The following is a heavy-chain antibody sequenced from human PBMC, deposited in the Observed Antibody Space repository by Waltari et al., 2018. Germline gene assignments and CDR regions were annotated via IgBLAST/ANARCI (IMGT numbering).Heavy chain of an antibody. CDR1: ACSINSSGYY. Sequence: TCTVSACSINSSGYYWGWIRQPPGKGLEWIGNFYYGESTYYNPSLKGRVTISVDTSKNRFSLKLSSVTAADTAIYYCARTIKGNYFPFDYWGQGTLVTVSS. J-gene: IGHJ4*02. CDR3: ARTIKGNYFPFDY. D-gene: IGHD1-7*01. V-gene: IGHV4-39*01. CDR2: FYYGEST.